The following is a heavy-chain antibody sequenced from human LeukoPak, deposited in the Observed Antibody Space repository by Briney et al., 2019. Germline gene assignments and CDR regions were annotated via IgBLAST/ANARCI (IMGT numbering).Heavy chain of an antibody. J-gene: IGHJ6*01. V-gene: IGHV1-2*02. Sequence: GSSVKVSCKASGGTFTSYAISWVRQAPGPGLEWMGWINPNSGGTNYAQTSQGRVTMTTDTSISTPYMELSRLRSDDTAVYYCARGGTIFGVVLGGPGANYYYYGMDLWGQGTRVTVSS. CDR3: ARGGTIFGVVLGGPGANYYYYGMDL. CDR2: INPNSGGT. D-gene: IGHD3-3*01. CDR1: GGTFTSYA.